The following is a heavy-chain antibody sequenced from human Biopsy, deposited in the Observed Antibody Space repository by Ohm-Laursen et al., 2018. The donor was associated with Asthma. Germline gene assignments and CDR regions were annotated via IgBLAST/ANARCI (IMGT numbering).Heavy chain of an antibody. D-gene: IGHD6-19*01. V-gene: IGHV4-59*12. J-gene: IGHJ6*02. Sequence: SETLSLTCRVSGGSISSFYGSWIRQSPEKGLERMGYVYWTGSTNYNPSLKSRVTMSVDTSKNQFFLRLSSVMAADTAVYYCARDGSSVAGTPYGMDVWGQGTTVTVSS. CDR1: GGSISSFY. CDR3: ARDGSSVAGTPYGMDV. CDR2: VYWTGST.